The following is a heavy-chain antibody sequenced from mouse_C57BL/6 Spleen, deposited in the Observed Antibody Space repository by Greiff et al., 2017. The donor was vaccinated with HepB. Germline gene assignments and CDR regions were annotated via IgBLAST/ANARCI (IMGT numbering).Heavy chain of an antibody. CDR2: ISSGGDYI. D-gene: IGHD1-1*01. Sequence: EVMLVESGEGLVKPGGSLKLSCAASGFTFSSYAMSWVRQTPEKRLEWVAYISSGGDYIYYADTVKGRFTISRDNARNTLYLQMSSLKSEDTAMYYCTRAIYYYGSSYDYFDYWGQGTTLTVSS. J-gene: IGHJ2*01. V-gene: IGHV5-9-1*02. CDR3: TRAIYYYGSSYDYFDY. CDR1: GFTFSSYA.